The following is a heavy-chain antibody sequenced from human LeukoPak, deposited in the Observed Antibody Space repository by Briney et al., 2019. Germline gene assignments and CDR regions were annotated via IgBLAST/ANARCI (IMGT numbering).Heavy chain of an antibody. V-gene: IGHV1-2*02. CDR1: GYPFTGYY. CDR3: ARLADCSSSSCRSFDY. D-gene: IGHD2-2*01. Sequence: SVTVSCKASGYPFTGYYLHWVRQAPGQGLEWMGWINPNSGFTNYAQKFQGRVTMTRDTSISTAYMELSRLRSDDTAVYYCARLADCSSSSCRSFDYWGQGTLVTVSS. J-gene: IGHJ4*02. CDR2: INPNSGFT.